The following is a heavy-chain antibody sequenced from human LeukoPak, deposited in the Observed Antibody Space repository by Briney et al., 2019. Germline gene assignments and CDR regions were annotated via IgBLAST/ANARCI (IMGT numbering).Heavy chain of an antibody. V-gene: IGHV3-30*02. J-gene: IGHJ5*02. D-gene: IGHD6-25*01. CDR3: ARDIQSGNWFDP. CDR1: GFTFSSYG. Sequence: GGSLRLSCAASGFTFSSYGMHWVRQAPGKGLEWVAFIRYDGSNKYYADSVKGRFTISRDNSKNTLYLQMNSLRAEDTAVYYCARDIQSGNWFDPWGQGTLVTVSS. CDR2: IRYDGSNK.